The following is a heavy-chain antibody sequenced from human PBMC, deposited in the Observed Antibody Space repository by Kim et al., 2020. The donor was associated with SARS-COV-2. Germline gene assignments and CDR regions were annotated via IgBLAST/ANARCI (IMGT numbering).Heavy chain of an antibody. CDR1: GGSFSGYS. D-gene: IGHD4-17*01. CDR3: VRGGYGEYASDAMDV. CDR2: ISHSGST. Sequence: SETLSLTCAVYGGSFSGYSWTWIRQPPGEGLEWIGEISHSGSTNYNPSLKSRVTISVDTSKNQFSLRLSSVTAADTAVYYCVRGGYGEYASDAMDVWGQGTTVTVSS. V-gene: IGHV4-34*01. J-gene: IGHJ6*02.